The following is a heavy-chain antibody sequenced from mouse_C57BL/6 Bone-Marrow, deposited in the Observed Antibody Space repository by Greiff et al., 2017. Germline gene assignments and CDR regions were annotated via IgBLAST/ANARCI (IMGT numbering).Heavy chain of an antibody. J-gene: IGHJ2*01. CDR1: GYTFTSYW. D-gene: IGHD1-1*01. Sequence: QVQLQQPGAELVKPGASVKLSCKASGYTFTSYWMQWVKQRNGQGLEWIGEIDPSDSYTNYNQKFKGKATLTVDTSSSTAYMQLSSLTSEDAAVYYCAREGRPYSGSSLYYFYYWGQGTTLTVSS. V-gene: IGHV1-50*01. CDR2: IDPSDSYT. CDR3: AREGRPYSGSSLYYFYY.